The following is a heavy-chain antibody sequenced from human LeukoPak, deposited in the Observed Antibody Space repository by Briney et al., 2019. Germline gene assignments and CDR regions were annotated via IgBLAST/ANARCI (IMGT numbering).Heavy chain of an antibody. CDR2: INPSGSST. CDR3: ARDRNGANWFDP. Sequence: ASVKVSCKESGYTFTSNYMHWVRQAPGQGLEWMGIINPSGSSTSYAQKFQGRVTMTRDTSTSTVYMGLSSLRSEDTAVHYCARDRNGANWFDPWGQGTLVTVSS. J-gene: IGHJ5*02. V-gene: IGHV1-46*01. D-gene: IGHD1-26*01. CDR1: GYTFTSNY.